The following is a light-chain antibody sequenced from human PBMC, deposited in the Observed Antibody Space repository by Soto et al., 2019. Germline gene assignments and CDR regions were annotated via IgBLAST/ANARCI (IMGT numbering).Light chain of an antibody. CDR1: QGVSSY. V-gene: IGKV3D-15*01. Sequence: EIVLTQSPATLSLSPGERATLSCRASQGVSSYLAWYQQKPGQAPRLLIYDASNRATGIPARFSGSGSGTEFTLTISSLQSEDFAVYYCQQYNNWPPLTFGGGTKVDIK. J-gene: IGKJ4*01. CDR3: QQYNNWPPLT. CDR2: DAS.